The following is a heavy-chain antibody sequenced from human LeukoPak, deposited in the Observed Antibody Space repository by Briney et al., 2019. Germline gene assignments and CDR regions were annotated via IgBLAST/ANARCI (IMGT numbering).Heavy chain of an antibody. CDR3: AKRGTAMEKEGFDY. CDR2: ISDSGDST. J-gene: IGHJ4*02. D-gene: IGHD5-18*01. V-gene: IGHV3-23*01. Sequence: PGGSLRLSCAASGFTFSSFAMSWVRQAPGKGLEWVSGISDSGDSTDYADSVKGRFTISRDNPKNRLFLQMNSLRAEDTAVYYCAKRGTAMEKEGFDYWGQGTLVTVSS. CDR1: GFTFSSFA.